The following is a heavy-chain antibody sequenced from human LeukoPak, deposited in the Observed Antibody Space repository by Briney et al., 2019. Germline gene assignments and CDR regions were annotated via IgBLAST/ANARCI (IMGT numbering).Heavy chain of an antibody. CDR3: VAMVRGVGY. CDR1: GLTFSDHD. J-gene: IGHJ4*02. CDR2: SRNKVNSYTT. Sequence: GGSLRLSCAASGLTFSDHDMDWVRQAPGKGLEWVGRSRNKVNSYTTEYAAPVQGRFTISRDESKNSLNLQMNSLKTEDTAVYYCVAMVRGVGYWGQGTLVTVSS. V-gene: IGHV3-72*01. D-gene: IGHD3-10*01.